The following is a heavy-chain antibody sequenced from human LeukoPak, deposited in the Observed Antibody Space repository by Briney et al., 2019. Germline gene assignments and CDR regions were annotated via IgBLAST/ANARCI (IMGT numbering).Heavy chain of an antibody. CDR3: ARRPTVVTFDY. Sequence: SETLSLTCAVYGGPFSGYYWSWIRQPPGKGLEWIGEINHSGSTNYNPSLKIRVTISVDTSKNQFSLKLSSVTAADTAVYYCARRPTVVTFDYWGQGTLVTVSS. CDR2: INHSGST. J-gene: IGHJ4*02. V-gene: IGHV4-34*01. CDR1: GGPFSGYY. D-gene: IGHD4-23*01.